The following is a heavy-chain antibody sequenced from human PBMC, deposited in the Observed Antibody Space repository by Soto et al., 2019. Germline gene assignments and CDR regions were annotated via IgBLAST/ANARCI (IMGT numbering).Heavy chain of an antibody. Sequence: QVQLVASGGGVVQPGRSLRLSCAASGFIFSGYDIHWVRQAPGKGLEWVAGISYDGSNKYYADSVKGRFTISRDNSKNTLFLQMSSLRAEDTAVHFCAKEESSGWYTYFDYWGQGILVTVST. D-gene: IGHD6-19*01. J-gene: IGHJ4*02. CDR1: GFIFSGYD. V-gene: IGHV3-30*18. CDR2: ISYDGSNK. CDR3: AKEESSGWYTYFDY.